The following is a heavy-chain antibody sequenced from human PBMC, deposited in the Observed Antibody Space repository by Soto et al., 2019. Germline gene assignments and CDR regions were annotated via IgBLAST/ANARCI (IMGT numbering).Heavy chain of an antibody. D-gene: IGHD6-13*01. CDR1: GGSFSGYY. J-gene: IGHJ4*02. CDR2: INHSGST. V-gene: IGHV4-34*01. CDR3: ASGEKAAAQFDY. Sequence: SETLSLTCAVYGGSFSGYYWSWIRQPPGKGLEWIGEINHSGSTNYNPSLKRRVTISVDTSKNQFSLKLSSVTAADTAVYYCASGEKAAAQFDYXGQGTLVTVSS.